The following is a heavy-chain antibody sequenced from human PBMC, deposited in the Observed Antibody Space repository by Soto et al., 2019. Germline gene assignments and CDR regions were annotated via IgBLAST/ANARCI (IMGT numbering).Heavy chain of an antibody. Sequence: PSETLSLTCTVSGGSISSYYWSWIRQPPGKGLEWIGYIYYSGSTNYNPSLKSRVTISVDTSKNQFSLKLSSVTAADTAVYYCARHYMNIPVWLDSFDIWGQATMLAVSS. CDR1: GGSISSYY. J-gene: IGHJ3*02. CDR3: ARHYMNIPVWLDSFDI. D-gene: IGHD1-20*01. V-gene: IGHV4-59*08. CDR2: IYYSGST.